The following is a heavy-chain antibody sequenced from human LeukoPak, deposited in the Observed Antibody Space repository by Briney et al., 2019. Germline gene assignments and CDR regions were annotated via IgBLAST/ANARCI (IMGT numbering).Heavy chain of an antibody. J-gene: IGHJ5*02. Sequence: SVKVPCKASGGTFSSYAISWVRQAPGQGLEWMGRIIPIFGIANYAQKFQGRVTITADKSTSTAYMELSSLRSEDTAVYYCARGVATTNWFDPWGQGTLVTVSS. V-gene: IGHV1-69*04. CDR3: ARGVATTNWFDP. CDR2: IIPIFGIA. CDR1: GGTFSSYA. D-gene: IGHD5-12*01.